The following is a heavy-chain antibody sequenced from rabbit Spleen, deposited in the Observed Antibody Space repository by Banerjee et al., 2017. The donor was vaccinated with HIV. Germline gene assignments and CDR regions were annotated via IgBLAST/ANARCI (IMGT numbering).Heavy chain of an antibody. CDR1: GFDFSSYG. D-gene: IGHD4-1*01. CDR2: IYPARGST. Sequence: QEQLVESGGGLVQPGGSLQLSCKASGFDFSSYGVSWVRQAPGKGLEWIGIIYPARGSTDYASWVNGRFTISSDSAQNTVDLRINSLTAADTATYFCARDYNAGWDLWGQGTLVTVS. J-gene: IGHJ4*01. V-gene: IGHV1S47*01. CDR3: ARDYNAGWDL.